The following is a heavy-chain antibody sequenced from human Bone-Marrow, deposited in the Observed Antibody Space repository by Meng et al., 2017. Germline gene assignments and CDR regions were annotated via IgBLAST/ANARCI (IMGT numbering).Heavy chain of an antibody. CDR3: ARDSSMHRGNWFDP. CDR1: GFTFSSYG. V-gene: IGHV3-33*01. D-gene: IGHD2/OR15-2a*01. Sequence: HVRWVGSAGGVVQPVRSLRLSWAASGFTFSSYGMHWVRQAPGKGLEWVAMIWFDGSYQHYADSVKGRFTISRDNSKNTLYLQMNSLRVEDTAVYYCARDSSMHRGNWFDPWGQGTLVTVSS. J-gene: IGHJ5*02. CDR2: IWFDGSYQ.